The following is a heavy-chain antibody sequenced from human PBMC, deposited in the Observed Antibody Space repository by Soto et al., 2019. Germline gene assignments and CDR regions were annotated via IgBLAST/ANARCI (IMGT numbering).Heavy chain of an antibody. CDR3: ARGRGDGYNQNWYFDL. CDR1: GGSFSGYY. D-gene: IGHD3-10*01. Sequence: QVHLQQWGAGLLKPSETLSLTCAVYGGSFSGYYWSWIRQPPGKGLGWIGEINNGGSSNYNPSLKGRGSMSVGTSNNRCSLKLTSVTAADTAVYYCARGRGDGYNQNWYFDLWGRGTLVTVSS. J-gene: IGHJ2*01. V-gene: IGHV4-34*01. CDR2: INNGGSS.